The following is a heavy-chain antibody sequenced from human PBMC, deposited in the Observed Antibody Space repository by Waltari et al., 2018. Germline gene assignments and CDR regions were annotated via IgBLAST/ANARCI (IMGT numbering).Heavy chain of an antibody. D-gene: IGHD3-3*01. CDR2: IIPSRGIA. Sequence: QVQLVQSGAEVKKPGSSVKVSCKASGGTFSSYAISWVRQAPGQGLEWLGGIIPSRGIANYAQNFQGRVTIPADKSTSTAYMELSSLRSEDTAVYYCARNTFYDFWSGYYFDYWCQGTLVTVSS. CDR3: ARNTFYDFWSGYYFDY. J-gene: IGHJ4*02. V-gene: IGHV1-69*10. CDR1: GGTFSSYA.